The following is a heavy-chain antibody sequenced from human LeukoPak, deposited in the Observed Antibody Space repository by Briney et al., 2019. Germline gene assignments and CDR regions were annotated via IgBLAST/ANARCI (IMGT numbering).Heavy chain of an antibody. CDR3: TTHCSSTSCLDP. D-gene: IGHD2-2*01. CDR2: IRSKANSYAT. V-gene: IGHV3-73*01. Sequence: GGSLRLSCAASGFAFSGSAMHWVRQASGKGLEWVGRIRSKANSYATAYAASVKGRFTISRDDSKNTAYLQMNSLKTEDTAVYYCTTHCSSTSCLDPWGQGTLVTVSS. CDR1: GFAFSGSA. J-gene: IGHJ5*02.